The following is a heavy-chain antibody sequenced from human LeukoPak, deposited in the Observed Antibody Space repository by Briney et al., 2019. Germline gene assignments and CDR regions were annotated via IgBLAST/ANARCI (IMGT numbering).Heavy chain of an antibody. CDR3: ASYVGVTPYHFDY. CDR1: GGSFSGYY. J-gene: IGHJ4*02. Sequence: PSETLSLTCAVYGGSFSGYYWSWIRQPPGKGLEWIGEINHSGSTNYNPSLKSRVTISVDTSMNQFSLKLSSVTAADTAVYYCASYVGVTPYHFDYWGQGTLVTVSS. CDR2: INHSGST. V-gene: IGHV4-34*01. D-gene: IGHD1-26*01.